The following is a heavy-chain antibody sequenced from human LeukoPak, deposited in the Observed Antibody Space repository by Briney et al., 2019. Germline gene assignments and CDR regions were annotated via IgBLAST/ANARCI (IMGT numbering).Heavy chain of an antibody. CDR2: ISAYNGNT. Sequence: APVKVSCKASGYTFTSYGISWVRPAPGQGLEWMGWISAYNGNTNYAQKLQGRVTMTTDTSTSTAYMELRSLRSDDTAVYYCARDLGGLDYFDYWGQGTLVTVSS. CDR1: GYTFTSYG. V-gene: IGHV1-18*01. D-gene: IGHD3/OR15-3a*01. J-gene: IGHJ4*02. CDR3: ARDLGGLDYFDY.